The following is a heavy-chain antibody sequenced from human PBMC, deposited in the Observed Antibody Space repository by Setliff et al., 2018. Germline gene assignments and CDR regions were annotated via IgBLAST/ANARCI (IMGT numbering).Heavy chain of an antibody. D-gene: IGHD3-10*01. Sequence: SETLSLTCTVSGDSISSSSYYWGWIRQPPGKGLEWIGCIYYSGSNYYNPSLKSRVTISVDTSKNQFSLKLTSVTAADTAVYYCATPGRRFGESIDYWGQGTLVTVSS. CDR2: IYYSGSN. CDR1: GDSISSSSYY. CDR3: ATPGRRFGESIDY. V-gene: IGHV4-39*01. J-gene: IGHJ4*02.